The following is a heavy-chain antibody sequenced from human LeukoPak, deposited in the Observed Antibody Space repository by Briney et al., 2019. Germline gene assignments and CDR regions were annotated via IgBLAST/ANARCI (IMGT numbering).Heavy chain of an antibody. J-gene: IGHJ4*02. CDR2: IRYDGSNK. Sequence: GGSLRLSCAASGFTFSSYAMSWVRQAPGKGLEWVAFIRYDGSNKYYADSVKGRFTISRDNSKNTLYLQMNSLRAEDTAVYYCAKWWIVGASVDYWGQGTLVTVSS. CDR3: AKWWIVGASVDY. CDR1: GFTFSSYA. D-gene: IGHD1-26*01. V-gene: IGHV3-30*02.